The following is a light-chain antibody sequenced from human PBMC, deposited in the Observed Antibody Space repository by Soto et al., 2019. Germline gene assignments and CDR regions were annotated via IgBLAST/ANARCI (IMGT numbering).Light chain of an antibody. CDR3: QQYNNWPPPLT. CDR1: QSVSSN. V-gene: IGKV3-15*01. J-gene: IGKJ4*01. CDR2: GAS. Sequence: EIVMTQSPATLSVSPGERATLSCRASQSVSSNLARYQQKPGQAPRLLIYGASTRATGIPARFSGSGSGTEFTLTISSLQSEDFAVYYCQQYNNWPPPLTFGGGTKVEIK.